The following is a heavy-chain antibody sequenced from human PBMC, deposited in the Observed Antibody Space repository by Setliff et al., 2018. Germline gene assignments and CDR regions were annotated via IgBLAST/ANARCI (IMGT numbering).Heavy chain of an antibody. V-gene: IGHV5-51*01. J-gene: IGHJ1*01. D-gene: IGHD4-17*01. Sequence: GESLKISCKGSGYSFTTYWIGWVRQMPGKGLEWMGIIYPGDSDTRYSPSFQGQVTISADKSISTAYLQLSSLKASDTTIYYCARRAVTAEYFQHWGHGTLVTVSS. CDR1: GYSFTTYW. CDR2: IYPGDSDT. CDR3: ARRAVTAEYFQH.